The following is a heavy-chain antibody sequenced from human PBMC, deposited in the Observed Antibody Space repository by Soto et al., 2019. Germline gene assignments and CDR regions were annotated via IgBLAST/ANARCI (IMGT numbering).Heavy chain of an antibody. CDR1: GFTFSSYS. J-gene: IGHJ5*02. Sequence: GGSLRLSCAASGFTFSSYSMNWVRQAPGKGLEWVSYISSSSSTIYYADSVKGRFTISRDNSKNTLFLQMNSLRAEDTAVYYCAKDPRYYCSSTSCLSWFDPWGQGTLVTVSS. D-gene: IGHD2-2*01. V-gene: IGHV3-48*01. CDR2: ISSSSSTI. CDR3: AKDPRYYCSSTSCLSWFDP.